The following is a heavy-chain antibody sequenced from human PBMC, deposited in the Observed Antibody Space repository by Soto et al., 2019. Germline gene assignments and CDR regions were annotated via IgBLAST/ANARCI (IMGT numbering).Heavy chain of an antibody. CDR1: GGSFSGYY. CDR2: INHSGST. Sequence: SETLSLTCAVYGGSFSGYYWSWIRQPPGKGLEWIGEINHSGSTNYNPSLKSRVTISVDTSKNQFSLKLSSVTAADTAVYYCARAPRYYYYYMDVWGKGTTVTVSS. J-gene: IGHJ6*03. V-gene: IGHV4-34*01. CDR3: ARAPRYYYYYMDV.